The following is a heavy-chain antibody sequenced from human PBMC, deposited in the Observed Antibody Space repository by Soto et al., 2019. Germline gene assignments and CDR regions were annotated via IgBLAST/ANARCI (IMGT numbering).Heavy chain of an antibody. CDR1: GDTVTKYG. Sequence: QVQLVQSGGEVKKPGASVKVACKASGDTVTKYGISWVRQAPGQGLEGLGWISFYNGHTNYALEFKDRITFTTDISPSTASMESRSLTSDDTSVYYCASATSIAVAGKETWGQGTLVTVSS. CDR3: ASATSIAVAGKET. D-gene: IGHD6-19*01. V-gene: IGHV1-18*01. J-gene: IGHJ4*02. CDR2: ISFYNGHT.